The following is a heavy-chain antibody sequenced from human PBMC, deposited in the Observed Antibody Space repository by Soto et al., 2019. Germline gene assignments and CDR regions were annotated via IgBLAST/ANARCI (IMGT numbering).Heavy chain of an antibody. CDR3: ARVIRGAYYNSPLDT. D-gene: IGHD3-10*01. Sequence: ASVKVSCKASGYTFTGYFTQWVRQAPGQGLEWMGWINPYSGGADYAQSFQGRVTMTRDTSISTVYMELSRLRFDDTAVYYCARVIRGAYYNSPLDTWGQGTVVTVSS. CDR1: GYTFTGYF. V-gene: IGHV1-2*02. J-gene: IGHJ5*02. CDR2: INPYSGGA.